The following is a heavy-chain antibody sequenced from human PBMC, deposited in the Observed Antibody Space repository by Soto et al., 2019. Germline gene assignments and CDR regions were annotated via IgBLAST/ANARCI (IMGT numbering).Heavy chain of an antibody. J-gene: IGHJ6*02. V-gene: IGHV3-74*01. CDR3: AITRNSSSWFPYYYGMDV. D-gene: IGHD6-13*01. CDR2: INSDGSST. Sequence: GGSLRLSCAASGFTFSSYWMHWVRQAPGKGLVWVSRINSDGSSTSYADSVKGRFTISRDNAKNTLYLQMNSLRAEDTAVYYCAITRNSSSWFPYYYGMDVWGQGTTVTVSS. CDR1: GFTFSSYW.